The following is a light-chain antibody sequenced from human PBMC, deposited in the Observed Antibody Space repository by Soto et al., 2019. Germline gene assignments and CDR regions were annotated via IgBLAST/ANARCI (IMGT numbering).Light chain of an antibody. V-gene: IGLV2-23*01. J-gene: IGLJ1*01. CDR3: CSYAGSSTYV. CDR1: SSDVGNYNL. CDR2: EGS. Sequence: QSALTQPVSVSGSPGQSITISCTGTSSDVGNYNLVSWYQQYPGKAPKVMIYEGSKRPSGVSNRFSGSKSGNTASLTISGLQAEDEADYYCCSYAGSSTYVFVTGTKVTVL.